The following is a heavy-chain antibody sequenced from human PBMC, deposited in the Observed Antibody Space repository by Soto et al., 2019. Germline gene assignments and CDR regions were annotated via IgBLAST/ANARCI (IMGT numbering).Heavy chain of an antibody. J-gene: IGHJ6*02. CDR3: ARDKISVVTAAPYYFYYGMDV. D-gene: IGHD2-21*02. CDR1: GGTFNEHG. CDR2: IIPLFATA. Sequence: QVQLVQSGAEVKKPGSAVKVSCRASGGTFNEHGVSWVRQAPGEGLEWLGGIIPLFATATYAQKFQGRVRIDADGSTDTVYLEVNRLGSGDTAVYYCARDKISVVTAAPYYFYYGMDVWGQGTTVTVS. V-gene: IGHV1-69*01.